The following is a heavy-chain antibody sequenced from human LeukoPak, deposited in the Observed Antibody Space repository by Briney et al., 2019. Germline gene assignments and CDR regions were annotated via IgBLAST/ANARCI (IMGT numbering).Heavy chain of an antibody. D-gene: IGHD3-22*01. CDR3: ASTMTRGGFDY. CDR2: IYYSGST. CDR1: GGSISSGGYY. V-gene: IGHV4-31*03. J-gene: IGHJ4*02. Sequence: SETLSLTCTFSGGSISSGGYYWSWIRQHPGKGLEWIGYIYYSGSTYYNPSLKSRVTISVDTSKNQFSLKLSSVTAADTAVYYCASTMTRGGFDYWGQGTLVTVSS.